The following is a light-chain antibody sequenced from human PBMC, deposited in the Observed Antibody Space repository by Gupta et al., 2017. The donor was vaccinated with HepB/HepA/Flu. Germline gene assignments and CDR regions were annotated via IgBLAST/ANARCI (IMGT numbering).Light chain of an antibody. CDR3: QSYESSLSGWVV. CDR1: SSNIGAGYD. J-gene: IGLJ2*01. CDR2: GNR. Sequence: QSVLTQPPSVSGAPGPRVPISCTGSSSNIGAGYDVHWYQQLPGTAPKLLIYGNRNRPSGVPERFSGSKSGTSASLAITGLQAEEEADYYCQSYESSLSGWVVFGGGTKLTVL. V-gene: IGLV1-40*01.